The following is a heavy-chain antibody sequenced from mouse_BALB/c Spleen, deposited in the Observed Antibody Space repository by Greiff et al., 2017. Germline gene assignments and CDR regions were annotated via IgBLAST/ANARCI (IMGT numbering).Heavy chain of an antibody. CDR3: ARSIYYGNAMDY. D-gene: IGHD2-1*01. J-gene: IGHJ4*01. CDR2: ISYSGST. V-gene: IGHV3-2*02. CDR1: GYSITSDYA. Sequence: QSGPGLVKPSQSLSLTCTVTGYSITSDYAWNWIRQFPGNKLEWMGYISYSGSTSYNPSPKSRISITRDTSKNQFFLQLNSVTTEDTATYYCARSIYYGNAMDYWGQGTSVTVSS.